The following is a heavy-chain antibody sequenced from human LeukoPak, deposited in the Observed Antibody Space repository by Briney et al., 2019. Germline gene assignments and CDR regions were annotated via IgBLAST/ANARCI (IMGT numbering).Heavy chain of an antibody. CDR2: IKKDGSQK. J-gene: IGHJ5*02. V-gene: IGHV3-7*03. D-gene: IGHD1-26*01. CDR3: ARVGWELLNLHFDP. Sequence: GGSLRLSCVASGFTFSDKWMSWVRQAPGKGPEWVASIKKDGSQKYYVDSVKGRFTISRDNAQNSLYLQMNSLRVEDTAIYSCARVGWELLNLHFDPWGQGTLVTV. CDR1: GFTFSDKW.